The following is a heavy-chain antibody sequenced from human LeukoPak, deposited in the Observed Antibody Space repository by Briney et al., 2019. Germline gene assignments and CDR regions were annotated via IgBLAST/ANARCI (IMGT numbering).Heavy chain of an antibody. D-gene: IGHD4-17*01. CDR1: GFSVINTY. J-gene: IGHJ4*02. V-gene: IGHV3-53*01. CDR3: VSGYGDYNFDF. CDR2: IDDSGAT. Sequence: GGSLRLSCAASGFSVINTYVNWVRQAPGKGLEWVSVIDDSGATSFVDAVKGRFTISRDNSKNTVSLRMNNLRAEDTAVYYCVSGYGDYNFDFWGQGTLVTVSS.